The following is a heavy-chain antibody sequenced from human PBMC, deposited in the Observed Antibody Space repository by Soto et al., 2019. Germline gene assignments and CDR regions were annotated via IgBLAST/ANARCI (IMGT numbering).Heavy chain of an antibody. CDR1: GFTFSSYA. CDR2: ISGSGGST. J-gene: IGHJ4*02. CDR3: AKDPSDFWSGDDCYPGGFCDY. Sequence: QPGGSLRLSCAASGFTFSSYAMSWVRQAPGKGLEWVSAISGSGGSTYYADSVKGRFTISRDNSKNTLYLQMNSLRAEDTAVYYCAKDPSDFWSGDDCYPGGFCDYWGQGTLVTVSS. D-gene: IGHD3-3*01. V-gene: IGHV3-23*01.